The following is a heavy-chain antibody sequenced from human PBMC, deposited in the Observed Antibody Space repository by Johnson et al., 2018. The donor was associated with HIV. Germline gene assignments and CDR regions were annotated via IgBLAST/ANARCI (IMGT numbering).Heavy chain of an antibody. D-gene: IGHD4/OR15-4a*01. CDR1: GFTFSSFG. Sequence: QVQLVESGGGVVQPGRSLRLSCAVSGFTFSSFGMHWVRQAPGKGLEWMAVISSAGTDKYYADSVKGRFTISRDNSKNTLYLQMNSLRVEDTAVYYCAKGRNTYGADVFGIWGQGTVVTVSS. CDR2: ISSAGTDK. V-gene: IGHV3-30*18. J-gene: IGHJ3*02. CDR3: AKGRNTYGADVFGI.